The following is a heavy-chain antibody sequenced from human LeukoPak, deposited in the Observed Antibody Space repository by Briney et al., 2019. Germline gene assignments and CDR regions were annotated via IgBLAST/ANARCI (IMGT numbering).Heavy chain of an antibody. Sequence: ASVKVSCKASGYTFTSYDINWVRQATGQGLEWMGWMNPNSGNTGYAQKLQGRVTRTRNNSISTAYMQLSSLRYEDTVVYYCARGQRIAVAGTGRYYYYMDVWGKGTAVTVSS. CDR2: MNPNSGNT. V-gene: IGHV1-8*01. CDR1: GYTFTSYD. D-gene: IGHD6-19*01. CDR3: ARGQRIAVAGTGRYYYYMDV. J-gene: IGHJ6*03.